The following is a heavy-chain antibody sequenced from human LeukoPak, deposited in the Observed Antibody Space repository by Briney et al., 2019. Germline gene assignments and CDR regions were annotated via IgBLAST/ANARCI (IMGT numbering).Heavy chain of an antibody. Sequence: PGGSLRLSCAASGFTSSSYAMSWVRQAPGKGLEWVSAISGSGGSTYYADSVKVRFTISRDNSKNTLYLQMNSLRAEDTAVYYCAEDYRYYDSSGYYGLFDYWGQGTLVTVSS. D-gene: IGHD3-22*01. V-gene: IGHV3-23*01. CDR1: GFTSSSYA. J-gene: IGHJ4*02. CDR3: AEDYRYYDSSGYYGLFDY. CDR2: ISGSGGST.